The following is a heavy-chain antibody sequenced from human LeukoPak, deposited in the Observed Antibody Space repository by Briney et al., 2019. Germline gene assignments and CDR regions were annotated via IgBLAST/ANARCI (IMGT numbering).Heavy chain of an antibody. J-gene: IGHJ3*02. CDR3: ARGLVVYYDAFDI. Sequence: SETLSLTCTVSGDSISTSNSYWGWIRQPPGKGLEWIGSIYYSGSTNYNPSLKSRVTISVDTSKNQFSLKLSSVTAADTAVYYCARGLVVYYDAFDIWGQGTMVTVSS. D-gene: IGHD2-8*02. CDR1: GDSISTSNSY. CDR2: IYYSGST. V-gene: IGHV4-39*07.